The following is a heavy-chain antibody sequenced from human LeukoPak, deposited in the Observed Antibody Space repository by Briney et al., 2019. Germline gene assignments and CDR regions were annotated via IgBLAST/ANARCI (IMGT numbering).Heavy chain of an antibody. D-gene: IGHD5-18*01. CDR1: GGSISSYY. CDR2: IYTSGST. CDR3: ARGFQDADTAMTVAGSYWYFDL. V-gene: IGHV4-4*07. J-gene: IGHJ2*01. Sequence: SETLSLTCTVSGGSISSYYWSWIRQPAGKGLEWIGRIYTSGSTNYNPSLKSRVTMSVDTSKNQFSLKLSSVTAADTAVYYCARGFQDADTAMTVAGSYWYFDLWGRGTLVTVSS.